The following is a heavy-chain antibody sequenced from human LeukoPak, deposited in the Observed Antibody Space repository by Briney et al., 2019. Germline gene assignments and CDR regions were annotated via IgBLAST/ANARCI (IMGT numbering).Heavy chain of an antibody. V-gene: IGHV4-39*01. D-gene: IGHD1-14*01. CDR2: IYYSGST. J-gene: IGHJ5*02. CDR3: ARGGIRDWFDP. CDR1: GGSISSSSYY. Sequence: SETLSLTCTVSGGSISSSSYYWGWIRQPPGKGLEWIGSIYYSGSTYYNPSLKSRVTISVDTSKNQFSLKLSSVTAADTAVYYCARGGIRDWFDPWGQGTLVTVSS.